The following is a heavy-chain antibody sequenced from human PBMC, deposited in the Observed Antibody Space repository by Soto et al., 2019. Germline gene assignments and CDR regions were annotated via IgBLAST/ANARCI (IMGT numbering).Heavy chain of an antibody. Sequence: AGGSLRLSCAASGFTFSSYAMSWVRQAPGKGLEWVSAISGSGGSTYYADSVKGRFTISRGNSKNTLYLQMNSLRAEDTAVYYCAKDPYSSSSGWFDPWGQGTLVTVSS. D-gene: IGHD6-6*01. CDR2: ISGSGGST. V-gene: IGHV3-23*01. J-gene: IGHJ5*02. CDR3: AKDPYSSSSGWFDP. CDR1: GFTFSSYA.